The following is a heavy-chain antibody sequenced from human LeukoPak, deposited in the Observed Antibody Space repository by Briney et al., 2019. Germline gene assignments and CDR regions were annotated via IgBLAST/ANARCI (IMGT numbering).Heavy chain of an antibody. D-gene: IGHD5-18*01. CDR1: GGSISSYY. CDR3: AREDTAMVHYYYGMDV. J-gene: IGHJ6*02. Sequence: SETLSLTCTVSGGSISSYYWSWIRQPPGKGLEWIGYISYSGSTYYNPSLKSRVTISVDTSKNQFSLKLSSVTAADTAVYYCAREDTAMVHYYYGMDVWGQGTTVTVSS. V-gene: IGHV4-59*12. CDR2: ISYSGST.